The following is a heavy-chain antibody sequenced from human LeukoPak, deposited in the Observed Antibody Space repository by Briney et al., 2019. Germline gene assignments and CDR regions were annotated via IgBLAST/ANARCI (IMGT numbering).Heavy chain of an antibody. J-gene: IGHJ3*02. CDR1: GFTFSSYA. CDR3: AREDAEGYYDSSGYYGSDAFDI. CDR2: ISGSGGST. V-gene: IGHV3-23*01. Sequence: GGSLRLSCAASGFTFSSYAMSWVRQAPGKGLEWVSAISGSGGSTYYADSVKGRFTISRDNSKSTLYLQMNSLRAEDTAVYYCAREDAEGYYDSSGYYGSDAFDIWGQGTMVTASS. D-gene: IGHD3-22*01.